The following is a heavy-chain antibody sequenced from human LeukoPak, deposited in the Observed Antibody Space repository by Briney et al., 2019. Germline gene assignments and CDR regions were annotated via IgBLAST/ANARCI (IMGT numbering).Heavy chain of an antibody. CDR1: GFTFSSYA. CDR3: ANKGPLFGVVLIAY. D-gene: IGHD3-3*01. CDR2: ISGSGGST. Sequence: PGGSLRLSCAASGFTFSSYAMSWVRQAPGKGLEWVSAISGSGGSTYYADSVKGRFTISRDNSKNTLYLQMNSLRAEDTAVYYCANKGPLFGVVLIAYWGQGTLVTVSS. V-gene: IGHV3-23*01. J-gene: IGHJ4*02.